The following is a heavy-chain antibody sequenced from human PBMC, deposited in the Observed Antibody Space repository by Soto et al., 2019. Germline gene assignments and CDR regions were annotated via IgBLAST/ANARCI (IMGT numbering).Heavy chain of an antibody. V-gene: IGHV4-34*01. D-gene: IGHD1-1*01. CDR1: GGSFSGYY. Sequence: QVQLQQWGAGLLKPSETLSLTCAVYGGSFSGYYWSWIRQPPGKGLEWIGEINHSGSTNYNPSLKSXXTXSXXTSKNQVSLMLGSVTAADTAVYYCARGNVATATTYWGQGTLVTVSS. J-gene: IGHJ4*02. CDR3: ARGNVATATTY. CDR2: INHSGST.